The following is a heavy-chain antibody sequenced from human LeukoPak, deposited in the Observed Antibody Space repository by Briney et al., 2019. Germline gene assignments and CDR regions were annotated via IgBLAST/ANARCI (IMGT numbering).Heavy chain of an antibody. CDR3: ARDRHSSAWPGPYYYYSMDV. Sequence: ASVKVTCKASGYTLSIYVMHWVRRAPGQRPEWMGWINGGNGNTENSQKFQGRVTITRDTSASTVYMELSSLRSEDTAVYYCARDRHSSAWPGPYYYYSMDVWGQGTTVTVSS. D-gene: IGHD6-19*01. J-gene: IGHJ6*02. CDR2: INGGNGNT. CDR1: GYTLSIYV. V-gene: IGHV1-3*01.